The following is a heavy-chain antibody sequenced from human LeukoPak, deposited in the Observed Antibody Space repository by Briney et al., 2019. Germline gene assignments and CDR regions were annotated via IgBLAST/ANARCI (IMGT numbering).Heavy chain of an antibody. CDR1: GGSFSGYY. CDR3: ARDLGGGSFAPAPWFDP. J-gene: IGHJ5*02. CDR2: IYSSGST. D-gene: IGHD2-15*01. V-gene: IGHV4-59*01. Sequence: SETLSLTCAVYGGSFSGYYWSWIRQPPGKGLEWIGYIYSSGSTNYNPSLKSRVTISLDTSKNHFSLKVSSVTAADTAVYYCARDLGGGSFAPAPWFDPWGQGTLVTVSS.